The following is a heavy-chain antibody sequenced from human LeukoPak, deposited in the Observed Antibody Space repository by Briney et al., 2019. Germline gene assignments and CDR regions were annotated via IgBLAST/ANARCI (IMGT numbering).Heavy chain of an antibody. CDR1: GFTFSDYY. J-gene: IGHJ6*03. V-gene: IGHV3-11*04. CDR2: SSTSGSIT. D-gene: IGHD6-19*01. Sequence: GGSLRLSCAASGFTFSDYYMSWIRQAPGKGLQWLAYSSTSGSITYYADSVKGRFTISRDNAKNSVYLQMNSLRAEDTAVYYCASVAVAGRIYYYYYMDVWGKGTTVTISS. CDR3: ASVAVAGRIYYYYYMDV.